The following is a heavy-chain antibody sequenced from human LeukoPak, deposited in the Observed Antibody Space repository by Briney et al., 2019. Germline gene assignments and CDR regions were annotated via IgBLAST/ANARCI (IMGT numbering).Heavy chain of an antibody. CDR3: VRGAASGSYYGLGV. V-gene: IGHV3-73*01. CDR2: IRNKANNYAT. Sequence: GGSLRLSCAASGFTFSDSAVHWARQAPGKGLEWVGRIRNKANNYATAYATSVKGRFTLSRDDSKNTAYLQMNSLKTEDTALYYCVRGAASGSYYGLGVWGQGTTVTVSS. D-gene: IGHD1-26*01. CDR1: GFTFSDSA. J-gene: IGHJ6*02.